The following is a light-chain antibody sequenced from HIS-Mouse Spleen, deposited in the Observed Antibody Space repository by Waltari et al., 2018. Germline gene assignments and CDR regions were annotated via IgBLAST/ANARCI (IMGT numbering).Light chain of an antibody. CDR2: WAS. V-gene: IGKV4-1*01. CDR3: QQYYSTPPT. CDR1: QSDLYSSNNKNY. Sequence: DIVMTQSPDSLAVSLGERATINCKSSQSDLYSSNNKNYLAWYQQKPGQRPKLLIYWASTRESGVPDRFSCSGSGTDFTLTISSLQAEDVAVYYCQQYYSTPPTFGQGTKVEIK. J-gene: IGKJ1*01.